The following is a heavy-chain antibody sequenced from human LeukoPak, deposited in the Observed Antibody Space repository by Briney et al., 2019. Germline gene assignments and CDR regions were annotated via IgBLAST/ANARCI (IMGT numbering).Heavy chain of an antibody. CDR1: GYRFASYW. Sequence: GESLKISCKGSGYRFASYWIAWVRQMPGKGLEWMGIIYPRDSDTKYNPSFQGQVSISADKSISTAYLQWSSLQASDTAIYFCARSHSSTLTWFDPWGQGTLVTVSS. CDR2: IYPRDSDT. J-gene: IGHJ5*02. CDR3: ARSHSSTLTWFDP. V-gene: IGHV5-51*01.